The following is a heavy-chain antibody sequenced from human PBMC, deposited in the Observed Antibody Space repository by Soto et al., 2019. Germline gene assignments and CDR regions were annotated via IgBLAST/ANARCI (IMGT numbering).Heavy chain of an antibody. V-gene: IGHV1-69*13. D-gene: IGHD1-1*01. CDR2: SIPIFGTA. Sequence: ASVKVSCKASGGTFSSYAISWVRQAPGQGLEWMGGSIPIFGTANYAQKFQGRVTITADESTSTAYMELSSLRSEDTAVYYCARRPVQLGRLSNSRRQYYYYCRDVRGQGTTVTVS. J-gene: IGHJ6*02. CDR1: GGTFSSYA. CDR3: ARRPVQLGRLSNSRRQYYYYCRDV.